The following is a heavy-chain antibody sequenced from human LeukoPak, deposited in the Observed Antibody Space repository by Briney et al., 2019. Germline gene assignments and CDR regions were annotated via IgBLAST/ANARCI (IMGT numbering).Heavy chain of an antibody. J-gene: IGHJ4*02. D-gene: IGHD3-22*01. CDR1: GGTFSSYA. V-gene: IGHV1-69*04. CDR2: IIPILGIA. Sequence: SVKVSCKASGGTFSSYAISWVRRAPGQGLERMVRIIPILGIANYAQQFQGRVTITADKSTSTAYMELSSLRSEDTAVYYCSADSSGAYYFDYWGQGTLVTVSS. CDR3: SADSSGAYYFDY.